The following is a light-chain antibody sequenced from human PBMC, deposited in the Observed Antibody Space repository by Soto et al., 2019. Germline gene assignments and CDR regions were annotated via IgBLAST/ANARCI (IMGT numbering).Light chain of an antibody. CDR1: QSVSSN. CDR2: GAS. J-gene: IGKJ1*01. CDR3: QQYGSSGT. V-gene: IGKV3-20*01. Sequence: EIVMTQSPATLSVSPGERATLSCSASQSVSSNLAWYQQKPGQAPRLLIYGASNRATGIPDRFSGSGSGTDFTLTISRLEPEDFAVYYCQQYGSSGTFGQGTKVE.